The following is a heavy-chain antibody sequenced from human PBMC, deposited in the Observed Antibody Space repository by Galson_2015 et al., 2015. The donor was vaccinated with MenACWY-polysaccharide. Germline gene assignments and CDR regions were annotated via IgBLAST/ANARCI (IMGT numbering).Heavy chain of an antibody. V-gene: IGHV4-38-2*01. CDR1: GYSISSGYY. CDR3: AIGRSRYSNY. Sequence: SETLSLTCAVSGYSISSGYYWGWIRQPPGKGLEWIGEINPSGSTNYNPSLKSRVTISPDTSKNEFSLKVSSVTAADTAMYYCAIGRSRYSNYWGQGTLVTVSS. CDR2: INPSGST. D-gene: IGHD4-11*01. J-gene: IGHJ4*02.